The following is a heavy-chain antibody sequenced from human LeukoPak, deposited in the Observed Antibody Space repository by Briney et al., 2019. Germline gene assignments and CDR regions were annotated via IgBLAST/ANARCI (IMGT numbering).Heavy chain of an antibody. J-gene: IGHJ5*02. Sequence: SETLSLTCTVSGGSISTYYWTWIRQPPGKGLEWIGRIYTSGSTNYNPSLKSRVTMSVDTSKNQFSLKLSSVTAADTAVYYCARDHPIFGLWFDPWGQGTLVTVSS. CDR2: IYTSGST. CDR3: ARDHPIFGLWFDP. CDR1: GGSISTYY. D-gene: IGHD3/OR15-3a*01. V-gene: IGHV4-4*07.